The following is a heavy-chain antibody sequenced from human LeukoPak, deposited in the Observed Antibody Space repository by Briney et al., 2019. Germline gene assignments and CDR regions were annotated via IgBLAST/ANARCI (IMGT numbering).Heavy chain of an antibody. CDR3: ARWRGSGKYFDS. D-gene: IGHD3-10*01. CDR1: VFAFSDFS. CDR2: VKQDGGEK. J-gene: IGHJ4*02. V-gene: IGHV3-7*04. Sequence: PGGSLRLSCAASVFAFSDFSMNWVGLAPGRGLAWGASVKQDGGEKYYVDSVKGRFTISGDNAKNSLYLQMNSLRAEDTAVYYCARWRGSGKYFDSWGQGTLVTVSS.